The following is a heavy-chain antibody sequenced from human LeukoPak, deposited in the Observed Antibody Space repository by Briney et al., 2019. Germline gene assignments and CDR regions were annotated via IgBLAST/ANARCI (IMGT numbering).Heavy chain of an antibody. CDR3: ARAGWIITSGIDY. CDR2: IYHIGST. J-gene: IGHJ4*02. Sequence: SETLSLTCTVSGGSISTGSISSYYWSWVRQPPGKGLEWIGTIYHIGSTYYSPSLGSRVTMSVDTSKNEFSLNLKSVTAADTAVYYCARAGWIITSGIDYWGQGALVTVSS. D-gene: IGHD3-10*01. CDR1: GGSISTGSISSYY. V-gene: IGHV4-39*07.